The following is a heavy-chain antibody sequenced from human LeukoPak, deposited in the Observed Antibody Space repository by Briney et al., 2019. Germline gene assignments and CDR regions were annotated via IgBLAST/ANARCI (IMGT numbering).Heavy chain of an antibody. CDR2: ISYDGSNK. Sequence: GGSLRLSCAASGFTFSSYPMHWVRQAPGKGLGWVAFISYDGSNKNYADSVKGRFAISRDNSKNTLYLQMNSLRAEDTAVYYCAIGCWSSSNCPVDYWGQGTLVTVSS. CDR3: AIGCWSSSNCPVDY. J-gene: IGHJ4*02. V-gene: IGHV3-30*09. D-gene: IGHD2-2*01. CDR1: GFTFSSYP.